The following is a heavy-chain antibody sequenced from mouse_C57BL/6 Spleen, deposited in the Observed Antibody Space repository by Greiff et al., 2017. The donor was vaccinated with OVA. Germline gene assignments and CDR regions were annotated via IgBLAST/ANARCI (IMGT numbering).Heavy chain of an antibody. D-gene: IGHD2-3*01. CDR1: GFSLTSYG. Sequence: VKLQESGPGLVQPSQSLSITCTVSGFSLTSYGVHWVRQSPGKGLEWLGVIWSGGSTDYNAAFISRLSISKDNSKSQVFFKMNSLQADDTAIYYCARIDGYSFFDYWGQGTTLTVSS. J-gene: IGHJ2*01. V-gene: IGHV2-2*01. CDR2: IWSGGST. CDR3: ARIDGYSFFDY.